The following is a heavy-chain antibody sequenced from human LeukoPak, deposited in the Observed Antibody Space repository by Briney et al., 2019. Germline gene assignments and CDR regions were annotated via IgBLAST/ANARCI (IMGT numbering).Heavy chain of an antibody. CDR2: ISGNGGRT. CDR1: GFTFSLYT. D-gene: IGHD3-10*01. Sequence: PGGSLRLSCAASGFTFSLYTMSWVRQAPGKGLEWVSGISGNGGRTYYADSVKGRFTISRDNSKNTLNLQLNSLSAEDTALYNCAKDQEVGATTHYFDYWGQGTLVTVSS. V-gene: IGHV3-23*01. J-gene: IGHJ4*02. CDR3: AKDQEVGATTHYFDY.